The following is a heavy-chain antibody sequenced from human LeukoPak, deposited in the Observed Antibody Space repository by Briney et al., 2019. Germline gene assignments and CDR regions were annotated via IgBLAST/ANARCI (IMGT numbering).Heavy chain of an antibody. Sequence: PGGSLRLSCAASGFTFSSYSMNWVRQAPGKGLEWVSSISSSSSYICYADSVKGRFTISRDNAKNSLYLRMNSLRAEDTAVYYCARDHPTNDYWGQGTLVTVSS. D-gene: IGHD1-1*01. CDR3: ARDHPTNDY. CDR2: ISSSSSYI. J-gene: IGHJ4*02. V-gene: IGHV3-21*01. CDR1: GFTFSSYS.